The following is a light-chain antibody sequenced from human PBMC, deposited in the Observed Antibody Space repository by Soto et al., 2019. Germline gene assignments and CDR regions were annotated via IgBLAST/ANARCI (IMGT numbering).Light chain of an antibody. J-gene: IGLJ1*01. Sequence: VLTQPPSVSVAPGKTARITCGGNNIGSKSVHWYQQKPGQAPVLVIYYDSDRPSGIPERFSGSNSGNTATLTISRVEAGDEADYYCQVWDSSSDHGVFGTGTKVTVL. CDR3: QVWDSSSDHGV. V-gene: IGLV3-21*04. CDR1: NIGSKS. CDR2: YDS.